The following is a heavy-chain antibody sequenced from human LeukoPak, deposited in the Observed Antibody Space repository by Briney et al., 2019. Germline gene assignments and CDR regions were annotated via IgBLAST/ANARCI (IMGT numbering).Heavy chain of an antibody. Sequence: ASVKVSCKASGYTLTSYGISWVRQAPGQGLEWMGWIGAYNGNTNYAQKLQGRVTMTTDTSTSTAYMELRSLRSDDTAVYYCARVPSGRPTYYFDYWGQGTLVTVSS. D-gene: IGHD6-19*01. CDR2: IGAYNGNT. CDR3: ARVPSGRPTYYFDY. J-gene: IGHJ4*02. CDR1: GYTLTSYG. V-gene: IGHV1-18*01.